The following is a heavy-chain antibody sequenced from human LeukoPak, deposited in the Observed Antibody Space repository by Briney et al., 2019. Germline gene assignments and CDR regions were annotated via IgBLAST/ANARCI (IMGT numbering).Heavy chain of an antibody. CDR1: GGSISSINW. Sequence: SETLSLTCAVSGGSISSINWWSWVRQPPGKGLEWIGEIYHSGSTNYNPSLKSRVTISVDKSKNQFSLKLSSVTAADTAVYYCARDYRPDCSSTSCYENRWGITGIFSTNYYYYYMDVWGKGTTVTVSS. V-gene: IGHV4-4*02. CDR2: IYHSGST. CDR3: ARDYRPDCSSTSCYENRWGITGIFSTNYYYYYMDV. J-gene: IGHJ6*03. D-gene: IGHD2-2*01.